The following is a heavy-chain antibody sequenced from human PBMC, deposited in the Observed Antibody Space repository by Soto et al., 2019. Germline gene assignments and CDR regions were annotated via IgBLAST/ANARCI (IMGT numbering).Heavy chain of an antibody. D-gene: IGHD2-21*02. J-gene: IGHJ4*02. V-gene: IGHV3-23*01. CDR3: EKGCGGDCYSGVQY. Sequence: EVQLLESGRGLVQPGGSLRLSCAASGFTFSSSAMSWVRQAPGKGLEWVSSISNSGGSTYYADSVKGRFTISRDNSKNTLYLQMNSLQAEDTAVYYCEKGCGGDCYSGVQYWGQGTLVTVSS. CDR1: GFTFSSSA. CDR2: ISNSGGST.